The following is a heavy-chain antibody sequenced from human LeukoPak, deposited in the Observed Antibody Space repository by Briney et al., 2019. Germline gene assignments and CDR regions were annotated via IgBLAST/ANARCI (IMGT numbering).Heavy chain of an antibody. Sequence: GGSLRLSCAASGFTVSRYDMNWVRQAPGKGLEWVSYISTSGSTIYYADSVKGRFTISRDNSKNTLYLQMNSLRAEDTAVYYCAKDDGYKYYYYYYMDVWGKGTTVTISS. J-gene: IGHJ6*03. CDR2: ISTSGSTI. D-gene: IGHD5-24*01. V-gene: IGHV3-48*01. CDR3: AKDDGYKYYYYYYMDV. CDR1: GFTVSRYD.